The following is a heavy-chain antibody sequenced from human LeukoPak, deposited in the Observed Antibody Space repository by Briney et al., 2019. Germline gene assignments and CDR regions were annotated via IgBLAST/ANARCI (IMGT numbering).Heavy chain of an antibody. CDR1: GGSISSSSYY. V-gene: IGHV4-39*01. CDR3: ARPRAGGYSDY. J-gene: IGHJ4*02. D-gene: IGHD3-16*01. Sequence: SETLSLTCTVSGGSISSSSYYWGWIRQPPGKGLEWIGSIYYSGSTYYNPSLKSRVTISVDTSKNQFSLKLSSVAAADTAVYYCARPRAGGYSDYWGQGTMVTVSS. CDR2: IYYSGST.